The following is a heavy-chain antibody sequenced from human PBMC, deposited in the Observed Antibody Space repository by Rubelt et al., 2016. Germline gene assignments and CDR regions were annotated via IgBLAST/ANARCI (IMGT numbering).Heavy chain of an antibody. V-gene: IGHV4-59*08. Sequence: QVQLQESGPGLVKPSETLSLTCTVSGGSINSYYWSWIRQPPGKGLEWIAYIYYSGSTKYNPSLMSRLTISVDTSKNQFSLKLSSVTAADTALYYCARHRAVGLFDSWGQGTLVTVSS. D-gene: IGHD1-26*01. CDR1: GGSINSYY. J-gene: IGHJ4*02. CDR2: IYYSGST. CDR3: ARHRAVGLFDS.